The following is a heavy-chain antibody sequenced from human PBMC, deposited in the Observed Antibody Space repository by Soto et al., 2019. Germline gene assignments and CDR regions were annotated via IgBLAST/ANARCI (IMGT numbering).Heavy chain of an antibody. J-gene: IGHJ4*02. CDR1: GLTLSNVW. V-gene: IGHV3-15*01. D-gene: IGHD6-19*01. CDR2: ITTKNQGATT. CDR3: ADIAVSHTGDY. Sequence: EVHLVESGGGLVKPGESLRLSCAASGLTLSNVWMNWVRQAPGKGLEWVARITTKNQGATTDYAAPVKGRFTISRDDSTNVVYLQMNRLKTEDTGVYYCADIAVSHTGDYWGQGTLVTVSS.